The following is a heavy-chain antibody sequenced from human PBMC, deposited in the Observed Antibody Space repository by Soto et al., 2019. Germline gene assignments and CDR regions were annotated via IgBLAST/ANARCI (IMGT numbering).Heavy chain of an antibody. CDR3: ARGRSAVLYYYGSGSYRWFDS. V-gene: IGHV4-34*01. D-gene: IGHD3-10*01. CDR1: GGSFSGYY. CDR2: INHSGST. Sequence: SETLSLTCAVYGGSFSGYYWSWIRQPPGKGLEWIGEINHSGSTNYNPSLKSRVTISVDTSKNQFSLKLSSVTAADTAVYYCARGRSAVLYYYGSGSYRWFDSSGQGTLVTVSS. J-gene: IGHJ5*01.